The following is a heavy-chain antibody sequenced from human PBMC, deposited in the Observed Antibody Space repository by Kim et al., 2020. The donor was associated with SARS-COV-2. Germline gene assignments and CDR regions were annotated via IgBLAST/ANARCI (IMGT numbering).Heavy chain of an antibody. D-gene: IGHD6-13*01. Sequence: SETLSLTCAVYGGSFSAYYWSWIRQPPGKGLEWIGEINHSGSTNYNPSRKSRVTISVDTSRNQFSLKLSSVTAADTAVYYCARGAYSSSWYGIYNWFDPWGQGTLVTVSS. CDR3: ARGAYSSSWYGIYNWFDP. J-gene: IGHJ5*02. CDR2: INHSGST. V-gene: IGHV4-34*01. CDR1: GGSFSAYY.